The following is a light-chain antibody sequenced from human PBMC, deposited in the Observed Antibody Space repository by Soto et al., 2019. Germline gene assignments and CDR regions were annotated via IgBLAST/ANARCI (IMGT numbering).Light chain of an antibody. CDR2: EAS. J-gene: IGKJ4*01. CDR3: QQRGGWPLT. CDR1: QTVNTG. Sequence: EIVLTQSPATLSLSPGERATLSCRASQTVNTGLAWYQQKPGQAPRLLIYEASIRATDIPVRFGGSGSGTDFSLTISSLEPEDVGVYYCQQRGGWPLTFGGGTRLEIK. V-gene: IGKV3-11*01.